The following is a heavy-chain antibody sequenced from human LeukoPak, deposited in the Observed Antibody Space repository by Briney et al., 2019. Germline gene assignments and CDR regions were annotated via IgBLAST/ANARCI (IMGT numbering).Heavy chain of an antibody. CDR2: INHSGST. CDR3: ARRIAAAPSWFDP. V-gene: IGHV4-34*01. J-gene: IGHJ5*02. CDR1: GGSFSGYY. Sequence: SETLSLTCAVYGGSFSGYYWSWIRQPPGKGLEWIGEINHSGSTNYNPSLKSRVTISVDTSKNQFSLKLSSVTAADTAVYYCARRIAAAPSWFDPWGQGTLVTVSS. D-gene: IGHD6-13*01.